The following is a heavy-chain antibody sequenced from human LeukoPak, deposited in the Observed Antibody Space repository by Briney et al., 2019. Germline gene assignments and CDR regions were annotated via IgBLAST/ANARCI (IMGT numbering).Heavy chain of an antibody. CDR3: ARAYYYGSGKGDYFDY. J-gene: IGHJ4*02. V-gene: IGHV4-34*01. Sequence: SETLSLTCAVYGGSFSGYYWSWIRQPPGKGLEWIGEINHSGSTNYNPSLKSRVTISVDTSKNQFSLKLSSVTAADTAVYYCARAYYYGSGKGDYFDYWGQGTLVTVSS. CDR1: GGSFSGYY. CDR2: INHSGST. D-gene: IGHD3-10*01.